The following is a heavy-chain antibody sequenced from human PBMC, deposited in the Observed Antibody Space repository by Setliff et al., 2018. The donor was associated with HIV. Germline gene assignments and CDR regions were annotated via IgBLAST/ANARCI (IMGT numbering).Heavy chain of an antibody. CDR1: GFTFSSFA. J-gene: IGHJ4*02. V-gene: IGHV3-33*06. CDR2: IWYDGSNK. D-gene: IGHD3-22*01. CDR3: AKDPMIVVVPWGGSYFDY. Sequence: GGSLRLSCAASGFTFSSFAMHWVRQAPGKGLEWVAVIWYDGSNKYYADSVKGRFTISRDNSKNTLYLQMNSLRAEDTAVYYCAKDPMIVVVPWGGSYFDYWGQGTLVTVSS.